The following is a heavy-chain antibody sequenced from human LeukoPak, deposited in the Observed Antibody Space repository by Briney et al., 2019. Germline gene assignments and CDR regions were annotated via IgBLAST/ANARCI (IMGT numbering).Heavy chain of an antibody. CDR1: GYTFTGYY. V-gene: IGHV1-2*02. CDR2: INPNSGGT. CDR3: ASWRAGHSSGWLDY. Sequence: ASVKVSCKASGYTFTGYYMHWVRQAPGQRLEWMGWINPNSGGTNYAQKFQGRVTMTRDTSISTAYMELSRLRSDDTAVYYCASWRAGHSSGWLDYWGQGTLVTVSS. D-gene: IGHD6-19*01. J-gene: IGHJ4*02.